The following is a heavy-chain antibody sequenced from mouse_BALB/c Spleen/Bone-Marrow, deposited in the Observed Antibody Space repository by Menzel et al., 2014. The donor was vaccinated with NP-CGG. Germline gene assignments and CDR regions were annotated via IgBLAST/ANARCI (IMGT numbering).Heavy chain of an antibody. CDR1: GYTFTNFW. CDR3: TPRLRY. J-gene: IGHJ2*01. Sequence: VHLVESGAELVRPGASVKLSCKASGYTFTNFWINWVKQRPGQGLEWIGNIYPSDSYTNYNQKFKDKATLTVDKSSSTAYMQLSSLTSEDSAVYYCTPRLRYWGQGTTLTVSS. D-gene: IGHD1-2*01. V-gene: IGHV1-69*02. CDR2: IYPSDSYT.